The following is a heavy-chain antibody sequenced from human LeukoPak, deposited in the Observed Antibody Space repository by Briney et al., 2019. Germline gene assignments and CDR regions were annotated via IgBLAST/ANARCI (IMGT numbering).Heavy chain of an antibody. V-gene: IGHV1-18*01. CDR1: GYTFTSYG. Sequence: GASVKVSCKASGYTFTSYGISWVRQAPGQGLEWMGWISAYNGNTNYAQKLQGRVTMTTDTSTSTAYMELRSLRSDDTAVYYCARERFLEWLSPYYFDYWGQGTLVTVSS. CDR3: ARERFLEWLSPYYFDY. J-gene: IGHJ4*02. D-gene: IGHD3-3*01. CDR2: ISAYNGNT.